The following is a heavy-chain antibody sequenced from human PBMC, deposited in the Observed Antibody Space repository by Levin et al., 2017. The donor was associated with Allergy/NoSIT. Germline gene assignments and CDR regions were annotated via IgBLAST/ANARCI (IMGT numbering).Heavy chain of an antibody. Sequence: LSLTCAASGFTFSSHWMNWVRQTPGKGLEWVANIKQDGSEKYYVGSVKGRFTISRDNAKDALYLQMNGLRAEDTAVYYCARGAGWLPDYWGQGTLVTVSA. V-gene: IGHV3-7*03. D-gene: IGHD6-19*01. J-gene: IGHJ4*02. CDR2: IKQDGSEK. CDR1: GFTFSSHW. CDR3: ARGAGWLPDY.